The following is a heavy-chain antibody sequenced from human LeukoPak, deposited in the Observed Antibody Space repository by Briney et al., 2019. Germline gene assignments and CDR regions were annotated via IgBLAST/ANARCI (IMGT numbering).Heavy chain of an antibody. J-gene: IGHJ5*02. Sequence: SETLSLTCTVSGGSISSSSYYWGWIRQPPGKGLEWIGSIYYSGSTYYHPSPKSRATITVDTSHNQFSLKLSSVTAADAAVYYCARGGHYDSSGYTTTYNWFDPWGQGTLVTVSS. CDR1: GGSISSSSYY. D-gene: IGHD3-22*01. V-gene: IGHV4-39*07. CDR3: ARGGHYDSSGYTTTYNWFDP. CDR2: IYYSGST.